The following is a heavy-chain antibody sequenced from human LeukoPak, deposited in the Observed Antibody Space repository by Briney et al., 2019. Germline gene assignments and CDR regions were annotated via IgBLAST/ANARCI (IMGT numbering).Heavy chain of an antibody. Sequence: PWGSLGLYCAAAGFTFFVYAMGRLGQAPGKGLEWVSTIGSTAGTYYADSVKGRFTISSDSSKNTLYLQMNSLTADDTAVYFCAKRVQCFFEYWGQGKLFTVSS. CDR1: GFTFFVYA. CDR3: AKRVQCFFEY. J-gene: IGHJ4*02. CDR2: IGSTAGT. D-gene: IGHD3-16*01. V-gene: IGHV3-23*01.